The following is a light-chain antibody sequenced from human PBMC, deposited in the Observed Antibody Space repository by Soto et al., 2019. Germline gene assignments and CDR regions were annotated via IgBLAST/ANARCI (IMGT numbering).Light chain of an antibody. CDR3: QVWDSSSDHVV. CDR1: NIGSKS. J-gene: IGLJ3*02. Sequence: SYELTQPTSVSVAPEKTATITCGGHNIGSKSVHWYQQKPGQAPVLVIYYDSDRPSGIPERFSGSNSGNTATLTISRVEAGDEADYYCQVWDSSSDHVVFGGGTKVTVL. V-gene: IGLV3-21*01. CDR2: YDS.